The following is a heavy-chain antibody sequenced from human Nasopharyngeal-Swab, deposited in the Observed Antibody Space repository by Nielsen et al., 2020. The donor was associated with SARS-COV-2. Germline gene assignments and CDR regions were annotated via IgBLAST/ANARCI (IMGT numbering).Heavy chain of an antibody. J-gene: IGHJ6*03. V-gene: IGHV3-30*04. CDR1: GFVFSTYS. Sequence: GGSLRLCCAASGFVFSTYSMHWVRLAPGKGLEWVALISVDGRNSNYADSVKGRFIISRDNSEKTVDLQMNSLRGEDTAVYYCARARGYLTHYYMDVWGSGTTVTVSS. CDR3: ARARGYLTHYYMDV. CDR2: ISVDGRNS. D-gene: IGHD3-10*01.